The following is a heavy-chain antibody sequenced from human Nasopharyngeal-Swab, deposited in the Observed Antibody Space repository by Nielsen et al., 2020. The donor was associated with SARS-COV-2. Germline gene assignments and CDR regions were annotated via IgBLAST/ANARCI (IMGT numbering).Heavy chain of an antibody. CDR1: GGSISSSSYY. CDR3: ARQGDLVGYSSSWDAWYFDL. V-gene: IGHV4-39*01. D-gene: IGHD6-13*01. Sequence: SETLSLTCTVSGGSISSSSYYWGWIRQPPGKGLEWIGSIYYSGSTYYNPSLKSRVTISVDTSKNQFSLKLSYVTAADTAVYYCARQGDLVGYSSSWDAWYFDLWGRGTLVTVSS. CDR2: IYYSGST. J-gene: IGHJ2*01.